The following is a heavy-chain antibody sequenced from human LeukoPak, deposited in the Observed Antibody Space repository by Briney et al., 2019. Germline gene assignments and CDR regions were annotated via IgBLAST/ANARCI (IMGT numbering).Heavy chain of an antibody. Sequence: SETLSLTCAVSGGSFSGYYWTWIRQPPGKGLEWIGEINHSGSTNYNPSLMSRVTISLDTSKNQFSLKLSSVTAADTAVYYCARGGGSSWYLDAFDIWGQGTMVTVSS. J-gene: IGHJ3*02. V-gene: IGHV4-34*01. CDR3: ARGGGSSWYLDAFDI. D-gene: IGHD6-13*01. CDR2: INHSGST. CDR1: GGSFSGYY.